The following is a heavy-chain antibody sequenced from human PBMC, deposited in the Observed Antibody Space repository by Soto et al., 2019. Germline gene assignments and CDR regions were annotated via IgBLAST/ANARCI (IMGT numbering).Heavy chain of an antibody. J-gene: IGHJ3*02. CDR2: IYSGGST. D-gene: IGHD1-7*01. CDR1: GFTVSSNY. V-gene: IGHV3-53*04. CDR3: ARFQTGTTWANDAFNI. Sequence: GSLRLSCAASGFTVSSNYMSWVRQAPGKGLEWVSVIYSGGSTYYADSVKGRFTISRHNSKNTLYLQMNSLRAEDTAVYYCARFQTGTTWANDAFNIWGQGTMVTVSS.